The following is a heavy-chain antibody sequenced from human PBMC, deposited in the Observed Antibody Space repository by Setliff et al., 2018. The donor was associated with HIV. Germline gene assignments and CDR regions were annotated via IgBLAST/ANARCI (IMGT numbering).Heavy chain of an antibody. CDR3: AKGDYYDTTYDAFDI. J-gene: IGHJ3*02. CDR1: SFIFKDYG. D-gene: IGHD3-22*01. CDR2: IRYDGSKK. Sequence: GGSLRLSCEMSSFIFKDYGMNWVRQAPGKGPEWVAFIRYDGSKKYHADSVKGRFTISRDNYKNTLYLQMNSLRAEDTAVYYCAKGDYYDTTYDAFDIWGQGTMVTVSS. V-gene: IGHV3-30*02.